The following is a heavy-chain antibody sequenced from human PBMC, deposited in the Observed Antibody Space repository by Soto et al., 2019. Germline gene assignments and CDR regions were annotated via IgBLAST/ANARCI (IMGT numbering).Heavy chain of an antibody. CDR1: GGSISSSSYY. CDR3: ARDRVVAATYYYYGMDV. CDR2: IYYSGST. J-gene: IGHJ6*02. D-gene: IGHD2-15*01. Sequence: PSETLSLTCTVSGGSISSSSYYWGWIRQPPGKGLEWIGSIYYSGSTYYNPSLKSRVTISVDTSKNQFSLRLSSVTAADTAVYYCARDRVVAATYYYYGMDVWGQGTTVTVSS. V-gene: IGHV4-39*07.